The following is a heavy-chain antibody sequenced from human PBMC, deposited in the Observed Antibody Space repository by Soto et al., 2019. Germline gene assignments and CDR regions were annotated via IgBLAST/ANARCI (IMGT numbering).Heavy chain of an antibody. J-gene: IGHJ5*02. CDR3: GRGRVTMVRGVPSWWFDP. Sequence: PSETLSLTCTVSGGSISSGDYYWSWIRQPPGKGLEGIGYIYYSGSTYYNPSLKSRVTITVDTSKNQFSLKLSSVTAADTAVYYCGRGRVTMVRGVPSWWFDPWGQGTLVTVSS. D-gene: IGHD3-10*01. CDR1: GGSISSGDYY. CDR2: IYYSGST. V-gene: IGHV4-30-4*01.